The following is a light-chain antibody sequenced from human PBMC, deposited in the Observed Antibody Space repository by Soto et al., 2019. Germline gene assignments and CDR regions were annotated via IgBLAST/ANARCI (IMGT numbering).Light chain of an antibody. CDR1: QSINNC. CDR3: QQSYSTPVT. CDR2: AAS. J-gene: IGKJ4*01. V-gene: IGKV1-39*01. Sequence: DIPMTQSPSSLSASVGDRVTITCRASQSINNCLSWYQQKQGKAPKLLIYAASRLQSGVPSRFSGTGSGTDFILNISTLQAKDFANYYCQQSYSTPVTYGGGNRVEI.